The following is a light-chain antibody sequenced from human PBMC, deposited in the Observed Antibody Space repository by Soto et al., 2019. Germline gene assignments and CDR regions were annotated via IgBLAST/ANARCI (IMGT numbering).Light chain of an antibody. CDR1: SSDVGNYKY. Sequence: QSALTQPASVSGSPGQSITISCTGTSSDVGNYKYVSWYQQHPGKAPKLMLYEVSNRPSGVSNRFSGSKSGNTASLTISGLHDEDETDYYCFSYTSSGTYVFGTGTKLTVL. J-gene: IGLJ1*01. CDR3: FSYTSSGTYV. CDR2: EVS. V-gene: IGLV2-14*01.